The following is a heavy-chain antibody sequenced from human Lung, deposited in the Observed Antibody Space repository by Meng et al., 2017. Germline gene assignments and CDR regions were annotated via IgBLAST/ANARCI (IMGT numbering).Heavy chain of an antibody. CDR3: ARDEDISAAGKLFGDY. CDR1: GYTFPDYW. CDR2: INPKSGDT. Sequence: QGQRVHAGAEVKKAGASVTVSVKSSGYTFPDYWLHWVRRAPGQCLEWMGRINPKSGDTHYAQRFQGRVTMTGDTSISTAYMELSGLRSDDTAMYYCARDEDISAAGKLFGDYWGQGTLVTVSS. V-gene: IGHV1-2*06. J-gene: IGHJ4*02. D-gene: IGHD6-13*01.